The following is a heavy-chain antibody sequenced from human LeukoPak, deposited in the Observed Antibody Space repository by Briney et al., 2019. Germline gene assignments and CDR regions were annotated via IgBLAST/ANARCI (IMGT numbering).Heavy chain of an antibody. V-gene: IGHV3-48*03. J-gene: IGHJ4*02. CDR3: ARDSVTAMVKIYFDY. CDR1: GFTFSSYE. Sequence: SGGSLRLSCAASGFTFSSYEMNWVRQAPGKGLEWVSYISSSGSTIYYADSVKGRFTISRDNAKNSLYLQMNSLRADDTAVYYFARDSVTAMVKIYFDYWGQGTLVPVPS. CDR2: ISSSGSTI. D-gene: IGHD5-18*01.